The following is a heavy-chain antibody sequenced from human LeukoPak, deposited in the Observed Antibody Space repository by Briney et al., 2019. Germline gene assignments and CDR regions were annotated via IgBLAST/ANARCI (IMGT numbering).Heavy chain of an antibody. CDR3: ARGSGGYSGWFDP. CDR2: ISRSGDTI. J-gene: IGHJ5*02. Sequence: GGSLRLSCAASGFTFSSFEMNWVRQAPGKGLKWVSYISRSGDTIYYADSVKGRFTISRDNTKNSLYLQMNSLRAEDTAVYYCARGSGGYSGWFDPWGQGTLVTVSS. V-gene: IGHV3-48*03. CDR1: GFTFSSFE. D-gene: IGHD2-15*01.